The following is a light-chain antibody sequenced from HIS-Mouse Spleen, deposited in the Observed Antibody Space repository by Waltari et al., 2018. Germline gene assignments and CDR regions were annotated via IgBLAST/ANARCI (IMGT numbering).Light chain of an antibody. J-gene: IGLJ3*02. CDR1: SSDVGGYHY. CDR3: CSYAGSYTWV. CDR2: DVS. V-gene: IGLV2-11*01. Sequence: QSALTQPRSVSGSPGQSVTISCTGTSSDVGGYHYVSWYHQPPGKAPKLMIYDVSKRPSGVPDRFSGSKSGNTASLTISGLQAEDEADYYCCSYAGSYTWVFGGGTKLTVL.